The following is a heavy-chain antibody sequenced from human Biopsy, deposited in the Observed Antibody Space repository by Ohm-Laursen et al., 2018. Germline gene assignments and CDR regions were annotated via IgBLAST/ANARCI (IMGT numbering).Heavy chain of an antibody. CDR2: RIPYFNTI. J-gene: IGHJ3*01. CDR1: GVTFDTYA. Sequence: GSSVKVSCKASGVTFDTYAFGWARQAPGQGLEWMGWRIPYFNTIYYARNFQDRAVITADRSARTTDMRLSGLRPDDTAVYYCVGGQRGPPIGVTVPGDAFDLWGPGTMVTVSP. V-gene: IGHV1-69*01. D-gene: IGHD2/OR15-2a*01. CDR3: VGGQRGPPIGVTVPGDAFDL.